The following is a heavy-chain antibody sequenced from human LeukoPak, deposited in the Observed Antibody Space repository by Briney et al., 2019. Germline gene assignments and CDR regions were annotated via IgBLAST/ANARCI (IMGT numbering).Heavy chain of an antibody. CDR1: GGSISSYY. D-gene: IGHD5-12*01. Sequence: SETLSLTCTVSGGSISSYYWSWIRQPPGKGLECIGYIYYSGSTNYNPSLKSRVTISVDTSKNQFSLKLNSVTAADTAVYYCARHALRGGFDSWGQGTLVAVSS. CDR3: ARHALRGGFDS. CDR2: IYYSGST. V-gene: IGHV4-59*08. J-gene: IGHJ4*02.